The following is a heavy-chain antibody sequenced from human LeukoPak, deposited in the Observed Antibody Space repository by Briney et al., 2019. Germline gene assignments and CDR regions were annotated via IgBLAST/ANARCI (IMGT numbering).Heavy chain of an antibody. Sequence: GESLKISCKGSGYSSTSYWIGWVRQMPGKGLEWMGIIYPGDSDTRYSPSFQSQVTISADKSISTAYLQWSSLKASDTAMYYCARRDRYNQYNWFDPWGQGTLVTVSS. J-gene: IGHJ5*02. CDR1: GYSSTSYW. D-gene: IGHD1-1*01. V-gene: IGHV5-51*01. CDR3: ARRDRYNQYNWFDP. CDR2: IYPGDSDT.